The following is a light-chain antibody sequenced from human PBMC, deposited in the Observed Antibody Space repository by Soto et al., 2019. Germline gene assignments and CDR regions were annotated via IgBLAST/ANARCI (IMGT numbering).Light chain of an antibody. CDR3: QHRSSWPGA. V-gene: IGKV3-11*01. CDR2: AAS. CDR1: QSVSSF. J-gene: IGKJ3*01. Sequence: EVVLTQSPDTLSLSPGERATLSCRASQSVSSFLAWYQQKPGQAPRLLIYAASNRATGIPARFSGGGSGTHFTLTISSLEPADFAVKCCQHRSSWPGAFGPGTNVDIK.